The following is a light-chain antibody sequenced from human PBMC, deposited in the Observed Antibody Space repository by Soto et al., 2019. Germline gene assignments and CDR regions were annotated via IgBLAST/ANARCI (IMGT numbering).Light chain of an antibody. CDR1: QNVNSN. Sequence: EIVMTQSPATLSVSPGERATLSCRASQNVNSNLAWYQQKPGQAPRLLIYSASTRATDIPARFSGSRSGTEFTLTISSLQSEDFAVYYCQQYDNWPPMYTFGQGTKLEIK. CDR2: SAS. CDR3: QQYDNWPPMYT. J-gene: IGKJ2*01. V-gene: IGKV3-15*01.